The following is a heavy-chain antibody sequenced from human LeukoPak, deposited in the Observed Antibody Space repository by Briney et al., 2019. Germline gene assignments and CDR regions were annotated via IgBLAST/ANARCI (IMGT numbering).Heavy chain of an antibody. Sequence: ASVKVSCKASGYTFTSYAMHWVRQAPGQRLEWMGWINAGNGNTKYSQKFQGRVTMTRDTSTSTVYMELSSLRSEDTAVYYCARDLRGYSSYYYFDYWGQGTLVTVSS. CDR3: ARDLRGYSSYYYFDY. D-gene: IGHD4-11*01. V-gene: IGHV1-3*01. J-gene: IGHJ4*02. CDR1: GYTFTSYA. CDR2: INAGNGNT.